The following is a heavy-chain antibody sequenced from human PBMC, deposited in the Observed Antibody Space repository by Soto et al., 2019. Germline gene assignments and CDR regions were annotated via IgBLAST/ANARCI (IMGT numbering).Heavy chain of an antibody. V-gene: IGHV3-30*03. CDR1: SVTINVHG. Sequence: QVQLVESGGGVVQPGGSLRLSWTSSSVTINVHGIQWVRQAPAKGLEWVAFITKDESVQYYAESVKGRFTISRDHSKNTVDLQRSSLRSEESDVYYCARDIWGGDYKWFASGGPGTLVTVSS. D-gene: IGHD3-3*01. J-gene: IGHJ5*01. CDR3: ARDIWGGDYKWFAS. CDR2: ITKDESVQ.